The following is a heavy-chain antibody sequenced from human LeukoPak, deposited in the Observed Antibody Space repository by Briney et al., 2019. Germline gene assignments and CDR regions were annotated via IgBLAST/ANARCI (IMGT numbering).Heavy chain of an antibody. CDR2: SWSGGAHE. CDR1: GFTFSDYS. V-gene: IGHV3-23*01. D-gene: IGHD4-17*01. J-gene: IGHJ3*01. Sequence: GGSLRLSCAASGFTFSDYSMNWVRQAPGKGLEWVSASWSGGAHELYADAVKGRFTISRDNSKTTLYLQMNSLRAEDTAVYYCGRDPNGDYVGAFEFWGHGTTVIVSS. CDR3: GRDPNGDYVGAFEF.